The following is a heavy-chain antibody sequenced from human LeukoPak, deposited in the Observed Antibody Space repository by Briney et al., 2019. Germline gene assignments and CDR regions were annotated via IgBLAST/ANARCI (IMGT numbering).Heavy chain of an antibody. Sequence: ASVKVSCKASGYTFTSYDINWVRQATGQGLEWMGWMNPNSGNTGYAQKFQGRVTMIRSTSISTAYMELSSLTFEDTAVYYCTRSVRNGHIDYWGQGTLVTVSS. CDR3: TRSVRNGHIDY. J-gene: IGHJ4*02. V-gene: IGHV1-8*01. CDR2: MNPNSGNT. CDR1: GYTFTSYD. D-gene: IGHD2-21*01.